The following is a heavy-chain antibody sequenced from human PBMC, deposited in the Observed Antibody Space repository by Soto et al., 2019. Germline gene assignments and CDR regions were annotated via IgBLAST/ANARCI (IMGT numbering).Heavy chain of an antibody. V-gene: IGHV4-34*01. Sequence: QVQLQQSGAGLLKPSETLSLTCAVYGESFSGYIWTWIRQTPGKGLQWIGKINHSGSANYNPSHKSRVTISVHTSNSQFSLELSSVTAADTAVYYCARGLITGSHYSGGWYYFDSWGQGTQVTVSS. CDR2: INHSGSA. CDR1: GESFSGYI. J-gene: IGHJ4*02. D-gene: IGHD6-19*01. CDR3: ARGLITGSHYSGGWYYFDS.